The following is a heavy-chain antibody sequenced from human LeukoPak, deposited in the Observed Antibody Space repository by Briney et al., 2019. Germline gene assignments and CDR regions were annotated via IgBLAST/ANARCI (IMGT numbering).Heavy chain of an antibody. D-gene: IGHD3-10*01. CDR2: ISNDGSTK. Sequence: GGSLRLSCAASGFTFSNYAFHWVRQAPGKGLEWVVVISNDGSTKYYADSVKSRFTISRDNSKNTLYLQMNSLRADDTAVYYCARSRASGGYGSYYFDYWGQGTLVTVSS. CDR3: ARSRASGGYGSYYFDY. J-gene: IGHJ4*02. V-gene: IGHV3-30-3*01. CDR1: GFTFSNYA.